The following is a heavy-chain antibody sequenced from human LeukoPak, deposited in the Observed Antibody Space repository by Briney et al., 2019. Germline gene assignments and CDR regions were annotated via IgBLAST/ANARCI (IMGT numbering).Heavy chain of an antibody. CDR1: GFTFSHHA. Sequence: PGGSLRLSCAASGFTFSHHAMTWVRQAPGKGLEWVSGISGSGDTTYYADSEKGRFTISRDNSRNTVYLQMNSLRAEDTAVYFCARESFRALAGYLDYWGQGSLVTVSS. CDR3: ARESFRALAGYLDY. D-gene: IGHD6-19*01. J-gene: IGHJ4*02. V-gene: IGHV3-23*01. CDR2: ISGSGDTT.